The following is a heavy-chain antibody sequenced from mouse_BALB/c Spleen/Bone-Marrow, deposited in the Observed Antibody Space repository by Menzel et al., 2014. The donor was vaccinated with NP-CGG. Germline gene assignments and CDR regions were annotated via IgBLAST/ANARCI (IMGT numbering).Heavy chain of an antibody. CDR2: INPSSGFS. J-gene: IGHJ3*01. CDR3: ARSACYRSRFAY. Sequence: VKVVESGAELARPGASVKVSCKASGSTFTSYTIHWVKQRPGQGLEWIGYINPSSGFSNYNQRFKDKATLTADKSSNTAYMQLSSLTSEDSAVYYCARSACYRSRFAYWGQGSLVTVSA. V-gene: IGHV1-4*01. CDR1: GSTFTSYT. D-gene: IGHD2-14*01.